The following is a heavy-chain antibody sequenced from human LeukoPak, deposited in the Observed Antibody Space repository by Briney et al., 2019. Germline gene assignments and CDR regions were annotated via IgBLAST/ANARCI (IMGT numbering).Heavy chain of an antibody. CDR3: ARDGCSGGSCQGPDAFDI. J-gene: IGHJ3*02. Sequence: SETLSLTCTVSGGSISSYYWSWIRQPPGKGLEWIGYIYYCGSTNYNPSLKSRVTISVDTSKNQFSLKLSSVTAADTAVYYCARDGCSGGSCQGPDAFDIWGQGTMVTVSS. CDR2: IYYCGST. D-gene: IGHD2-15*01. CDR1: GGSISSYY. V-gene: IGHV4-59*01.